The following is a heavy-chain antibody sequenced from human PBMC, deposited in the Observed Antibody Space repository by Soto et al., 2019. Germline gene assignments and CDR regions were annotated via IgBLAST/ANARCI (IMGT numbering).Heavy chain of an antibody. Sequence: PGGSLRLSCAASGFSFSEHYMSWIRQSPGKGFEWVSYTTPSGGDTFYTDSVKGRFTISRDNSKNTLYLQMNSLRAEDTAVYYCAREPGKRRLWFGESYYYYGMDVWGQGTTVTVSS. CDR2: TTPSGGDT. CDR3: AREPGKRRLWFGESYYYYGMDV. D-gene: IGHD3-10*01. CDR1: GFSFSEHY. V-gene: IGHV3-11*06. J-gene: IGHJ6*02.